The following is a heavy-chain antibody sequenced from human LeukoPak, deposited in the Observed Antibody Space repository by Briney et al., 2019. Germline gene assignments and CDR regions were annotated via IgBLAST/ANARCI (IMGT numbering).Heavy chain of an antibody. Sequence: GGSVRLSCAASGFTYSSYAMIWVPQAPGKGLEWVSAISGSGGSTYYADSVKGRFTIYRDNSKNTLYLQMNSLRAEDTAVYYCAKDLSSSVDYWGQGTLVTVSS. CDR2: ISGSGGST. J-gene: IGHJ4*02. CDR3: AKDLSSSVDY. V-gene: IGHV3-23*01. CDR1: GFTYSSYA. D-gene: IGHD6-6*01.